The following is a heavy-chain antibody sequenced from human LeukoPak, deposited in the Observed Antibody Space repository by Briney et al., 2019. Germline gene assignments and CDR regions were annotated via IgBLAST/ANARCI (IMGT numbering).Heavy chain of an antibody. CDR3: AIYYDILTGQDI. CDR1: GFTFSSYA. Sequence: PGGSLRLSCAASGFTFSSYAMSWVRQAPGKGLEWVSAISGSGGSTYYADSVKGRFTISRDNAKNSLFLQMNSLRAEDTAVYYCAIYYDILTGQDIWGQGTMVTVSS. V-gene: IGHV3-23*01. D-gene: IGHD3-9*01. CDR2: ISGSGGST. J-gene: IGHJ3*02.